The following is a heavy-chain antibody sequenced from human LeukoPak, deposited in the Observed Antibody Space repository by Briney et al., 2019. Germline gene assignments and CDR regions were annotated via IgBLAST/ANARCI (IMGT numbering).Heavy chain of an antibody. CDR3: ARASIAAAGYYFDY. J-gene: IGHJ4*02. CDR2: IYSGGYT. V-gene: IGHV3-66*01. CDR1: GLNLSSNY. Sequence: GGSLRLSRAPPGLNLSSNYLPWVPPAPATGLERAPVIYSGGYTYYADSVKGRFTISRDNSKDTLVLQMNSLRAEDAAVYYCARASIAAAGYYFDYWGQGTLVTVSS. D-gene: IGHD6-13*01.